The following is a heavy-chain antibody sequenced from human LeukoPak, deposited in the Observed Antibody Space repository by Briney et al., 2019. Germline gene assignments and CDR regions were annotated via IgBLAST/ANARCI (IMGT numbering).Heavy chain of an antibody. CDR3: ARRRYLDY. CDR1: GGSFSGYY. Sequence: SETLSLTCAVYGGSFSGYYWSWIRQPPGKGLEWIGEINHSGGTKYNPSLKSRVTISVDTSKNQFSLKLRSVTAADTAVYYCARRRYLDYWGQGTRVTVSS. D-gene: IGHD1-1*01. CDR2: INHSGGT. J-gene: IGHJ4*02. V-gene: IGHV4-34*01.